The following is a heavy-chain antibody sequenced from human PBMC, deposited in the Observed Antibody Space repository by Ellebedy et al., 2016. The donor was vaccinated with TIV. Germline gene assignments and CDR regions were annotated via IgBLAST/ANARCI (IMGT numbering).Heavy chain of an antibody. Sequence: GESLKISCKGSGYSFTSYWIGWVRQMPGKGLEWMGIIYPGDSDTRYSPSFQGQVTISADKSISTAYLQWSSLKASDTAMYYCARQLPTVGIAAAGIARNWFDPWGQGTLVTVSS. D-gene: IGHD6-13*01. V-gene: IGHV5-51*01. CDR1: GYSFTSYW. J-gene: IGHJ5*02. CDR3: ARQLPTVGIAAAGIARNWFDP. CDR2: IYPGDSDT.